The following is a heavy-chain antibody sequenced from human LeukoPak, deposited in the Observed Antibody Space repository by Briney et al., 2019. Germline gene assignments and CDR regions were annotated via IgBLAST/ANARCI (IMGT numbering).Heavy chain of an antibody. Sequence: GASLRLSCAPSGFSFSTYAMSWVRQAPGKGLEWVSAISASGGSTYYAVSVKGRFTISRDNSKNTLYLQMSSLTAEDTAIYYCAKRLGYCNDGNCYFENWGQGTLVTVSS. CDR3: AKRLGYCNDGNCYFEN. V-gene: IGHV3-23*01. CDR1: GFSFSTYA. D-gene: IGHD2-15*01. CDR2: ISASGGST. J-gene: IGHJ4*02.